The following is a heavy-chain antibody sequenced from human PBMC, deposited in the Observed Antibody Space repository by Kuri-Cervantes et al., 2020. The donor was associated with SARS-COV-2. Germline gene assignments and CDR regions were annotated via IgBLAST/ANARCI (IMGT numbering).Heavy chain of an antibody. CDR2: IYYSGST. J-gene: IGHJ6*02. Sequence: GSLRLSCTVSGGSISTYYWSWIRQPPGEGLEWIGYIYYSGSTTYNPSLKSRVTISVDTSKNQFSLELDSVTAADTVVYYCARESNYSHYYGTEVWGQGTTVTVSS. CDR1: GGSISTYY. V-gene: IGHV4-59*01. CDR3: ARESNYSHYYGTEV.